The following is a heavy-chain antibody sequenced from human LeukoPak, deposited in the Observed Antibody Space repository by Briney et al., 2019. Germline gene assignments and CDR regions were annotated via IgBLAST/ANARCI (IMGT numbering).Heavy chain of an antibody. CDR2: IDHSGNT. Sequence: SETLSLTCNASGGSIGSRSFYWGWIRPPPGQGLEFIGSIDHSGNTNYNSSLKSRVTISADTSRNQFSLKLRSVTAADTAVYSCARRTSGGYSGYIDRWGLGTLVTVSS. CDR1: GGSIGSRSFY. D-gene: IGHD5-12*01. CDR3: ARRTSGGYSGYIDR. J-gene: IGHJ5*02. V-gene: IGHV4-39*01.